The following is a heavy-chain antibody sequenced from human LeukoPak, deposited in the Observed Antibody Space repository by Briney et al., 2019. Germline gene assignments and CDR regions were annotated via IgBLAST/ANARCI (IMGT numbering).Heavy chain of an antibody. D-gene: IGHD6-19*01. J-gene: IGHJ3*02. V-gene: IGHV3-21*04. CDR2: ISSSSSYI. CDR3: AKDSSSGWYRGAFDI. Sequence: GGSLRLSCAASGFTFSSYSMNWVRQAPGKGLEWVSSISSSSSYIYYADSVKGRFTISRDNAKNSLYLQMNSLRAEDTALYYCAKDSSSGWYRGAFDIWGQGTMVTVSS. CDR1: GFTFSSYS.